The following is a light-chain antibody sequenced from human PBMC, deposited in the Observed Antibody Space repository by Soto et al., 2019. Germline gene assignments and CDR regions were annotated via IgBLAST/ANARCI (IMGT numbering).Light chain of an antibody. CDR2: GAS. Sequence: EIVMTQSPATLSVSPWERATLSCRASQSVSSNLAWYQQKPGQAPRLLIYGASTRATGIPARFSGSGSGTEFTLTISSLQSEDFAVYYCQQYGSSPPWTFGQGTKVDIK. J-gene: IGKJ1*01. V-gene: IGKV3-15*01. CDR3: QQYGSSPPWT. CDR1: QSVSSN.